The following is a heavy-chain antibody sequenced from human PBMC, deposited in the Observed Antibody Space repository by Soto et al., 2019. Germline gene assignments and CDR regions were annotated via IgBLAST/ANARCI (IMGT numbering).Heavy chain of an antibody. V-gene: IGHV3-9*01. CDR1: GFTFDDYA. D-gene: IGHD5-12*01. J-gene: IGHJ3*01. CDR3: ATGQEAFGYRGKQGVAVSFDV. CDR2: ISWNSGSI. Sequence: EVQLVESGGGLVQPGRSLRLSCAASGFTFDDYAMHWVRQAPGKGLEWVSGISWNSGSIGYADSVKGRFTISRDNAKNSLYLQLNGLSAEDTALYYCATGQEAFGYRGKQGVAVSFDVWGQGTIVTFAS.